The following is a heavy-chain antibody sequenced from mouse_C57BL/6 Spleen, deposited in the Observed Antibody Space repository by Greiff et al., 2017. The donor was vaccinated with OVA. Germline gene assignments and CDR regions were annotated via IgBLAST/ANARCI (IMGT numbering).Heavy chain of an antibody. Sequence: EVQLKESGGGLVKPGGSLKLSCAASGFTFSDYGMHWVRQAPEKGLEWVAYISSGSSTIYYVDSVKGRFIISRDNAKNTLFLQMNSLRSEDTAMYYCARGYLPRVYYDMDDWGKGTSVTVSS. CDR3: ARGYLPRVYYDMDD. CDR1: GFTFSDYG. J-gene: IGHJ4*01. V-gene: IGHV5-17*01. CDR2: ISSGSSTI.